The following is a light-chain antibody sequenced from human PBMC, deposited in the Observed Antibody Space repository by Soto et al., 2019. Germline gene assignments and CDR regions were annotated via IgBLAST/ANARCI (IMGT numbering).Light chain of an antibody. CDR2: KAS. J-gene: IGKJ1*01. V-gene: IGKV1-5*03. CDR1: QSISSW. CDR3: QQYNSYSQT. Sequence: DRQMTQSPSTLSASVGDRVTITCRASQSISSWLAWYQQKPGKAPKLLIYKASSLEGGVPSRFSGSGSGTEFTLTISSLQPDDFATYYCQQYNSYSQTFGQGTKVDIK.